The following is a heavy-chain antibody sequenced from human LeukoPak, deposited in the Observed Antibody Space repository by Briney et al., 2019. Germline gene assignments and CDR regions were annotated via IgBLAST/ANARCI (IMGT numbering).Heavy chain of an antibody. Sequence: SETLSLTCTVSGGSISSYYWSWIRQPPGKGPEWIGYIYYSGSTNYNPSLKSRVTISVDTSKNQFSLKLSSVTAADTAVYYCARLEVGAMGFDYWGQGTLVTVSS. CDR2: IYYSGST. D-gene: IGHD1-26*01. CDR1: GGSISSYY. CDR3: ARLEVGAMGFDY. V-gene: IGHV4-59*08. J-gene: IGHJ4*02.